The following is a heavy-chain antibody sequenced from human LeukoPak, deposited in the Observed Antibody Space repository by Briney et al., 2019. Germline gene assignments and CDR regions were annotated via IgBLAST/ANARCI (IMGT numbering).Heavy chain of an antibody. CDR2: ISTNTGNP. D-gene: IGHD2-2*01. J-gene: IGHJ4*02. Sequence: ASVKVSCKSSGYTFTSYAMNWVRQAPGQGLEWMGWISTNTGNPTYAQGFTGRFVFSLDTSVSTAYLQISSLKAEDTAVYYCARGGVVPATKRPSLDAARGDYWGQGTLVTVSS. V-gene: IGHV7-4-1*02. CDR1: GYTFTSYA. CDR3: ARGGVVPATKRPSLDAARGDY.